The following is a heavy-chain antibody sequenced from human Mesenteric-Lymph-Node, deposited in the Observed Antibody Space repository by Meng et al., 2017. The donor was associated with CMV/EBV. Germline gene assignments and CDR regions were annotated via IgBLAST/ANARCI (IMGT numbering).Heavy chain of an antibody. Sequence: SETLSLTCAVYGGSFRGYYWSWIRQPPGKGLEWIGEINHSGSTNYNPSLKSRVTISVDTSKNQFSLKLSSVTAADTAVYYCARGALLRYSYGSRYYYYGMDVWGQGTTVTVSS. J-gene: IGHJ6*02. V-gene: IGHV4-34*01. CDR1: GGSFRGYY. CDR3: ARGALLRYSYGSRYYYYGMDV. D-gene: IGHD5-18*01. CDR2: INHSGST.